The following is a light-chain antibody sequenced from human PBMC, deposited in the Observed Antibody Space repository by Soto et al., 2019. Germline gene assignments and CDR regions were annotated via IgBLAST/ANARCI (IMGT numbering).Light chain of an antibody. CDR2: EAT. J-gene: IGKJ5*01. CDR1: QRLKF. Sequence: DIQMTQSPSSVSACVGDTVTITCRARQRLKFLAWYQQKPGKAPRLLIYEATNLQSGVPPRFSGSGSGTDFTLTISSLQPEDFATYFCQQANSFPITFGQGTRLEI. V-gene: IGKV1-12*01. CDR3: QQANSFPIT.